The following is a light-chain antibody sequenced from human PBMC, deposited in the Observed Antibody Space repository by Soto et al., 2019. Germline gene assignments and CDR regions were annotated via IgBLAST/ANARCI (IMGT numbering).Light chain of an antibody. CDR3: NSYTHTSSYVV. J-gene: IGLJ2*01. V-gene: IGLV2-14*01. CDR1: TSDIGTYKF. Sequence: QSVLTQPASVSGSRGQSITISCTGTTSDIGTYKFVSWYQQHPGKAPKLILFDVSDRPSGISERFSGSKSGNTASLTISGLQAEDEADYYCNSYTHTSSYVVFGGGTKVTVL. CDR2: DVS.